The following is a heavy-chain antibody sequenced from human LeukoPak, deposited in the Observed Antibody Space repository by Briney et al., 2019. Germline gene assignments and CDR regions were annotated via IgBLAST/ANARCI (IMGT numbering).Heavy chain of an antibody. CDR3: ARIGVAGMDY. J-gene: IGHJ4*02. D-gene: IGHD6-13*01. Sequence: GGSLRLSCAASGFTFSDYGIHWVRQAPGKGLEWVAFVRFDGTTKFYADSVRGRFTISRDNAKNSLYLQMNSLRAEDTAVYYCARIGVAGMDYWGQGTLVTVSS. CDR1: GFTFSDYG. V-gene: IGHV3-30*02. CDR2: VRFDGTTK.